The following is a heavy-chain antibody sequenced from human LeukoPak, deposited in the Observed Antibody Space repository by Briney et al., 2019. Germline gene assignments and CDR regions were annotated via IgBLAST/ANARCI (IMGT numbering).Heavy chain of an antibody. Sequence: ASQTLSLTCTVSGGSISSGDYYWSWIRQPPGKGLEWIGYIYYSGSTYYNPSLKSRVTISVDTSKNQFSLKLSSVTAADTAVYYCARGGYSYGIGLPDYWGQGTLVTVSS. J-gene: IGHJ4*02. V-gene: IGHV4-30-4*01. CDR2: IYYSGST. CDR3: ARGGYSYGIGLPDY. CDR1: GGSISSGDYY. D-gene: IGHD5-18*01.